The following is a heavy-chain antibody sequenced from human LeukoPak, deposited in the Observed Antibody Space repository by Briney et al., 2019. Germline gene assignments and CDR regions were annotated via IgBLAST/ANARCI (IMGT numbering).Heavy chain of an antibody. Sequence: GGSLRLSCAASGFTFSSYWVSWVRQAPGKGLEWASVIYSDFRTYYADSVKGRFIISKDTSKNTLYLQMNNLRADDTAVYYCARESGYAVGDFWGQGTLVTVSS. CDR2: IYSDFRT. CDR1: GFTFSSYW. V-gene: IGHV3-53*01. CDR3: ARESGYAVGDF. D-gene: IGHD5-12*01. J-gene: IGHJ4*02.